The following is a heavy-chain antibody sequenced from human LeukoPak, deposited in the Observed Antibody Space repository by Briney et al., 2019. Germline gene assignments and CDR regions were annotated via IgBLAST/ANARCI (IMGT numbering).Heavy chain of an antibody. J-gene: IGHJ4*02. D-gene: IGHD6-13*01. V-gene: IGHV4-59*01. CDR1: AASITSSY. CDR3: ARAYSIAAVFDY. Sequence: SETLSLTCTVSAASITSSYWSWIRQPPGKGLEWIGYIHYSGGTNYNPSLKSRVTMSIDTSKNQFSLNLNSVTAADTAMYYCARAYSIAAVFDYWGQGTLVTVSS. CDR2: IHYSGGT.